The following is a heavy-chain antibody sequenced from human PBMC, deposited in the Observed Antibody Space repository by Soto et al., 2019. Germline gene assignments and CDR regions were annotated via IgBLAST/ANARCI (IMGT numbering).Heavy chain of an antibody. CDR1: GFSLSTSGVG. CDR2: IYWDDDK. CDR3: AHRHFDSSSSYFDY. J-gene: IGHJ4*02. D-gene: IGHD6-13*01. Sequence: QITLKESGPTLVKPTQPLTLTCTFSGFSLSTSGVGVGWIRQPPGKALEWLALIYWDDDKRYSPSLKSRLTITKDTSKNQVVLTVTNMDPVDTATYYCAHRHFDSSSSYFDYWGQGTLVTVSS. V-gene: IGHV2-5*02.